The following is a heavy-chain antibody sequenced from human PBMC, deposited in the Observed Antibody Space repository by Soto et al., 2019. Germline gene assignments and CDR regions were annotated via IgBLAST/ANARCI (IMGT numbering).Heavy chain of an antibody. J-gene: IGHJ4*02. CDR1: GGSISSYY. Sequence: PSETLSLTCTVSGGSISSYYWSWIRQPPGKGLEWIGYIYYSGSTNYNPSLKSRVTISVDTSKNQFSLKLSSVTAADTAVYYCARLPTYSGYDPYFDYWGQGTLVTVSS. CDR2: IYYSGST. CDR3: ARLPTYSGYDPYFDY. D-gene: IGHD5-12*01. V-gene: IGHV4-59*01.